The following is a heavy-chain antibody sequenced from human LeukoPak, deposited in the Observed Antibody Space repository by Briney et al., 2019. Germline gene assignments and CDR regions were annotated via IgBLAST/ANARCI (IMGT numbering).Heavy chain of an antibody. CDR1: GFTSSRHW. J-gene: IGHJ4*02. V-gene: IGHV3-7*01. Sequence: GGSLRLYCAVSGFTSSRHWMSWVRQTPEKGLEWVANIKEGASEENYVDSVKGRFTISRDNAKNSLYLEMNSLRAEDTAVYYCAIAAGWELGYWGQGTLVTASS. CDR2: IKEGASEE. CDR3: AIAAGWELGY. D-gene: IGHD6-25*01.